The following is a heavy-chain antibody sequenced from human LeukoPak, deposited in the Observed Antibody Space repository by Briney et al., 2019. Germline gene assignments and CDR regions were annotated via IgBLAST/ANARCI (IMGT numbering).Heavy chain of an antibody. Sequence: PSETLSLTCAVYGGSFSGYYWSWIRQPPGKGLEWIGEINHSGSTNYNPSLKSRVTISVDTSKNQFSLKLSSVTAADTAVYYCARAFGRKYYGSGSYYNAAAFDYWGQGTLVTVSS. D-gene: IGHD3-10*01. CDR3: ARAFGRKYYGSGSYYNAAAFDY. J-gene: IGHJ4*02. V-gene: IGHV4-34*01. CDR2: INHSGST. CDR1: GGSFSGYY.